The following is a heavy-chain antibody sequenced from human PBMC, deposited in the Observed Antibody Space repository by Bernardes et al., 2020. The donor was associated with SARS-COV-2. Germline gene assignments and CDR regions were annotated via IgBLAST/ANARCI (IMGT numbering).Heavy chain of an antibody. CDR3: ARGSGYSSSWSPNYYYYGMDV. J-gene: IGHJ6*02. D-gene: IGHD6-13*01. V-gene: IGHV1-3*01. Sequence: ASVKVSCKASGYTFTSYAMHWVRQAPGQRLEWMGWINAGNGNTKYSQKFQGRVTITRDTSASTAYMELSSLRSEDTAVYYCARGSGYSSSWSPNYYYYGMDVWGQGTTVTVSS. CDR2: INAGNGNT. CDR1: GYTFTSYA.